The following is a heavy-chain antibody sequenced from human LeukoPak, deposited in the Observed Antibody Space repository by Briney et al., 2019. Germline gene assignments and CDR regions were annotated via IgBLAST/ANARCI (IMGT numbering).Heavy chain of an antibody. CDR1: GFTFSSYT. CDR3: ARGGGYSYGSFDY. V-gene: IGHV3-30*04. D-gene: IGHD5-18*01. J-gene: IGHJ4*02. CDR2: ISYDGSNK. Sequence: GGSLRLSCAPSGFTFSSYTMHWVRQAPGKGLEWVAVISYDGSNKYYADSVKGRFTISRDNSKNTLYLQMNSLRAEDTAVYYCARGGGYSYGSFDYWGQGTLVTVSS.